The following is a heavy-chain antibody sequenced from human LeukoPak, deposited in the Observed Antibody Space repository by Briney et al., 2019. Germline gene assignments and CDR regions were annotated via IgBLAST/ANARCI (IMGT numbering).Heavy chain of an antibody. Sequence: SETLSLTCAVSGGSLSSSNWWSWVRQPPGKGLEWIGEIYHSGSTNYNPSLKSRVTISVDTSKNQFSLKLSSVTAADTAVYYCARLLSGSYRTYFDYWGQGTLVTVSS. CDR3: ARLLSGSYRTYFDY. V-gene: IGHV4-4*02. CDR1: GGSLSSSNW. CDR2: IYHSGST. D-gene: IGHD1-26*01. J-gene: IGHJ4*02.